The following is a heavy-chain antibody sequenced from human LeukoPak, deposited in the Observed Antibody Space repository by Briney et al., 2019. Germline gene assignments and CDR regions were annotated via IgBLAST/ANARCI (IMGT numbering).Heavy chain of an antibody. V-gene: IGHV4-39*07. CDR3: AREWYYMDV. CDR1: GGSISSSSYY. Sequence: SETLSLTCTVSGGSISSSSYYWGWIRQPPGKGLEWIVSIYYSGSTYYNPSLKSRVTISVDTSKNQFYLKLSSVTAADTAVYYCAREWYYMDVWGKGTTVTVSS. CDR2: IYYSGST. J-gene: IGHJ6*03.